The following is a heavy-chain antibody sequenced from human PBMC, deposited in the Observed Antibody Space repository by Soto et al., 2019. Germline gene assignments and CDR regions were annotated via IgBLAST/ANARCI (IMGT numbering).Heavy chain of an antibody. CDR1: GGSISSYY. Sequence: SETLSLTCTVSGGSISSYYWSWIRQPPGKGLEWIGYIYYSGSTNYNPSLKSRVTISVDTSKNQFSLKLSSVTAADTAVYYCAKSSGWYYDYWGQGTLVTVSS. D-gene: IGHD6-19*01. J-gene: IGHJ4*02. CDR2: IYYSGST. CDR3: AKSSGWYYDY. V-gene: IGHV4-59*01.